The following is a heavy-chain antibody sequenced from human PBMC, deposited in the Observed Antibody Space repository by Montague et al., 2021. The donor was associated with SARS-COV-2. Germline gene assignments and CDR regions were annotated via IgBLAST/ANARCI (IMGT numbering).Heavy chain of an antibody. D-gene: IGHD2-2*01. CDR1: GGSFSGYY. J-gene: IGHJ6*03. V-gene: IGHV4-34*01. Sequence: SETLSLTCAVYGGSFSGYYWSWIRQPPGKGLEWIGEINHSGSTKYNPSLKSRVTISVDTSKNQFSLKLSSVTAADTAVYYCARGLQRVVTGVLGVGPYYYYYDDMDVWGKGTTVTVSS. CDR2: INHSGST. CDR3: ARGLQRVVTGVLGVGPYYYYYDDMDV.